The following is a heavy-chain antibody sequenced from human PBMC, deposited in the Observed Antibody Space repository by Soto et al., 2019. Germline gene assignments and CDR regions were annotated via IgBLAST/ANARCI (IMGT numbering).Heavy chain of an antibody. J-gene: IGHJ5*02. Sequence: SETLSLTCTVSGGSISSYYWSWIRQPPGKGLEWIGYIYYSGSTNYNPSLKSRVTISVDTSKNQFSLKLSSVTAADTAVYYCARERFLEWIDWFDPWGQGTLVTVSS. CDR2: IYYSGST. CDR3: ARERFLEWIDWFDP. D-gene: IGHD3-3*01. CDR1: GGSISSYY. V-gene: IGHV4-59*01.